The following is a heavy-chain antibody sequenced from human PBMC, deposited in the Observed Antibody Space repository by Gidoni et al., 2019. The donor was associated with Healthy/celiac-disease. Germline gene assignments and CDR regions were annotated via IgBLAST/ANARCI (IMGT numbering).Heavy chain of an antibody. V-gene: IGHV3-74*01. CDR1: GFTFSSYW. CDR2: INSDGSST. Sequence: EVQLVEYGGGLVQPGGSLRLPCAVPGFTFSSYWMHWVRQAPGKGLVWVSRINSDGSSTSYADSVKGRFTISRDNAKNTLYLQMNSLRAEDTAVYYCARDHYDRNLDYWGQGTLVTVSS. D-gene: IGHD3-22*01. CDR3: ARDHYDRNLDY. J-gene: IGHJ4*02.